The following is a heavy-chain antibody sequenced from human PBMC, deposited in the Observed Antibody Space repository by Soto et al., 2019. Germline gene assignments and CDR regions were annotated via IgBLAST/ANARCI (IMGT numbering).Heavy chain of an antibody. CDR1: GFTFSNYA. D-gene: IGHD2-15*01. CDR2: ISGGGDST. J-gene: IGHJ4*02. Sequence: EVQLLESGGGLVQPGGSLSLSCAASGFTFSNYAISWVRQAPGEGLEWVSTISGGGDSTYHADSVKGRFTIPRDNSKNAMYLQVNSLKPEATAAYYCANRSLTPDDIKTPFVYWGQGTLGTVS. CDR3: ANRSLTPDDIKTPFVY. V-gene: IGHV3-23*01.